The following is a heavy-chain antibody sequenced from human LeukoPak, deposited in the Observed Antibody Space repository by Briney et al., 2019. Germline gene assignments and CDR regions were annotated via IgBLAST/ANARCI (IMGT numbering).Heavy chain of an antibody. CDR2: INPTGGST. CDR1: GYTFTSYY. D-gene: IGHD4-23*01. J-gene: IGHJ3*02. V-gene: IGHV1-46*01. CDR3: ARDLGGNSGLDAFDI. Sequence: ASVKVSYKASGYTFTSYYIHWVRQAPGQGLEWMGIINPTGGSTSYAQKFQGRVTMTRDTSTSTVYMELSSLRSEDTAVYYCARDLGGNSGLDAFDIWGQGTMVTVSS.